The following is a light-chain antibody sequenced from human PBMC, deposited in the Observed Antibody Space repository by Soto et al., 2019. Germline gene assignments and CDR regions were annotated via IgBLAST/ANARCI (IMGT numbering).Light chain of an antibody. Sequence: EIVMTQSPATLSVSPGERATLSCRASQSVSSNLAWHHQKPGQAPRLLIYGASTRATGIPARFSGSGSGTEFTLTISSLQSEDFAVYYCQQYNDWPPYTFGQGTKLEIK. V-gene: IGKV3-15*01. CDR1: QSVSSN. CDR2: GAS. CDR3: QQYNDWPPYT. J-gene: IGKJ2*01.